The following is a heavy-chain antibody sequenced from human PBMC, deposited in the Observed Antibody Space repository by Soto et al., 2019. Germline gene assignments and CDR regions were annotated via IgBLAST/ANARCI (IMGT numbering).Heavy chain of an antibody. D-gene: IGHD6-13*01. V-gene: IGHV3-23*01. Sequence: EVQLLESGGGLVQPGGSLRLSCAASGFTFSNYAMSWVRQAPGKGLEWVSAISGGGYNTYYADSVKGRFSISRDDSKYTVSLQMHSPRAEYTAIYYCAKRRLPVHSLVLGNWFDSWGQGTLVTVSS. CDR1: GFTFSNYA. CDR3: AKRRLPVHSLVLGNWFDS. J-gene: IGHJ5*01. CDR2: ISGGGYNT.